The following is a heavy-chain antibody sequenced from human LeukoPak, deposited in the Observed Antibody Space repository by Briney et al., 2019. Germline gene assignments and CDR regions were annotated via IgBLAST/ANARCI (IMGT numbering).Heavy chain of an antibody. D-gene: IGHD6-13*01. J-gene: IGHJ1*01. CDR3: ARGGGSTWTQRGYFQH. CDR1: GGTFSSYA. Sequence: ASVKVSCKASGGTFSSYAISWVRQATGQGLEWMGWMSPNSGNTGYAQKFQGRVTMTRNTSISTAYMELSSLRSEDTAVYYCARGGGSTWTQRGYFQHWGQGTLVTVSS. V-gene: IGHV1-8*02. CDR2: MSPNSGNT.